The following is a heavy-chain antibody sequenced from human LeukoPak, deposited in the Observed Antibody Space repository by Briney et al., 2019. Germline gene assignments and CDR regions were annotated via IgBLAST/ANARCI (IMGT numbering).Heavy chain of an antibody. J-gene: IGHJ4*02. CDR2: ISSSSSTI. CDR3: AREERVATLDY. CDR1: GFTFSSYS. Sequence: GGSLRLSCAASGFTFSSYSMNWVRQAPGKGLEWVSYISSSSSTIYYADSVKGRFTISRDNAKNSLYLQMNSLRAEDTAVYYCAREERVATLDYWGQGTLVTVSS. V-gene: IGHV3-48*04. D-gene: IGHD5-12*01.